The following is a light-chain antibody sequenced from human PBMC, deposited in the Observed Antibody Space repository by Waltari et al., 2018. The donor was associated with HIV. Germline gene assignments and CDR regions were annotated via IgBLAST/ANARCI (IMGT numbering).Light chain of an antibody. CDR2: DVS. V-gene: IGLV2-14*03. Sequence: QSALTQPASVSGSPGQSLTTSCPGTSSDVGGYTYVSCYQQHPGKAPKLMIYDVSNRPSGVSNRFSGSKSGNTASLTISGLQAEDEADYYCSSYTSSSTFWVFGGGTKLTVL. CDR3: SSYTSSSTFWV. CDR1: SSDVGGYTY. J-gene: IGLJ3*02.